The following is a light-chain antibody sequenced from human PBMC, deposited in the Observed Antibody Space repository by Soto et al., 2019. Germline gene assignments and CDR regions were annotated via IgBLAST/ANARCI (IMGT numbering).Light chain of an antibody. CDR1: SSDVGGYIY. Sequence: QSVLTQPASVSGSPGQSITISCTGTSSDVGGYIYVSWYQQKPGKAPKLMIYEVRIRPSGVSNRFSGSKSGNTASLTISGLQAEDEADYYCSSYTSSNTHVLFGGGTKVTVL. CDR3: SSYTSSNTHVL. CDR2: EVR. V-gene: IGLV2-14*01. J-gene: IGLJ2*01.